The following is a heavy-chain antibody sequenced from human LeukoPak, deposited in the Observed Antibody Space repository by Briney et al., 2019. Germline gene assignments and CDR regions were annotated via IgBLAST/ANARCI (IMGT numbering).Heavy chain of an antibody. D-gene: IGHD5-18*01. CDR3: ARDWDTPRYYGMDV. J-gene: IGHJ6*02. Sequence: GGSLRLSCAASGFTFSDYYMSWIRQAPGKGLEWVSYISSSGSTIYYADSVKGRFTISRDNAKNSLYLQMNSLRAEDTAVYYCARDWDTPRYYGMDVWGQGTTVTVSS. V-gene: IGHV3-11*01. CDR2: ISSSGSTI. CDR1: GFTFSDYY.